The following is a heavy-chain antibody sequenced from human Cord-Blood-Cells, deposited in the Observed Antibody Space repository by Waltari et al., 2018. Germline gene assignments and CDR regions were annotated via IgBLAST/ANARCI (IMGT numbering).Heavy chain of an antibody. CDR3: ARDLGAGDYYGSGINY. CDR1: GGTFSSYA. CDR2: IIPIFGTA. J-gene: IGHJ4*02. V-gene: IGHV1-69*01. Sequence: QVQLVQSGAEVKKPGSSVKVPCKASGGTFSSYAISWVRQAPGPGLEWMGGIIPIFGTANYAQKFQGRVTITADESTSTAYMELSSLRSEDTAVYYCARDLGAGDYYGSGINYWGQGTLVTVSS. D-gene: IGHD3-10*01.